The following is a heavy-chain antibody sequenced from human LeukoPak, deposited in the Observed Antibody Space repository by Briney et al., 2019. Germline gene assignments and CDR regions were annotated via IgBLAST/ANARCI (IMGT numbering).Heavy chain of an antibody. CDR2: IYYSGST. Sequence: PSETLSLTCTVSGGSISSSSYYWGWIRQPPGKGLEWIGSIYYSGSTYYNPSLKSRVTISVDTSKNQFSLKLSSVTAADTAVYYCARLTYYYGSGSYNMIDYWGQGTLVTVSS. V-gene: IGHV4-39*01. CDR3: ARLTYYYGSGSYNMIDY. J-gene: IGHJ4*02. D-gene: IGHD3-10*01. CDR1: GGSISSSSYY.